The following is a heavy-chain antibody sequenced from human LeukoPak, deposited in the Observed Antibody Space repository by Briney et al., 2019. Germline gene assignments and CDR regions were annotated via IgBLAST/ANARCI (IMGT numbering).Heavy chain of an antibody. Sequence: PSETLSLTCAVYGGSFSDYYWSWIRQPPGKGLEWIGEINHSGSTNYNPSLKSRVTISVDTSKNQFSLKLSSVTAADTAVYYCARRPRRSSSWNWFDPWGQGTLVTVSS. V-gene: IGHV4-34*01. J-gene: IGHJ5*02. D-gene: IGHD6-13*01. CDR1: GGSFSDYY. CDR2: INHSGST. CDR3: ARRPRRSSSWNWFDP.